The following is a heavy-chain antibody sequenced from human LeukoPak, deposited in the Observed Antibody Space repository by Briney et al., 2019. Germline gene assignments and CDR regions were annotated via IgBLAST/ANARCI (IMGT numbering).Heavy chain of an antibody. Sequence: HPGGSLRLSCAASGFTFRNHWMHWVRQAPGKGLVWVARISSDGTNTNYADSVKGRFTISRDNAENTLYLQMTSLRAEDTAVYYCARDPGHSNYINDYWGQGTLVTVSS. CDR2: ISSDGTNT. CDR3: ARDPGHSNYINDY. V-gene: IGHV3-74*01. CDR1: GFTFRNHW. D-gene: IGHD4-11*01. J-gene: IGHJ4*02.